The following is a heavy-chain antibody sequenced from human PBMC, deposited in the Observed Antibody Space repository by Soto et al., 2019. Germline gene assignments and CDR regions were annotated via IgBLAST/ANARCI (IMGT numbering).Heavy chain of an antibody. D-gene: IGHD5-12*01. J-gene: IGHJ6*03. V-gene: IGHV1-2*04. CDR3: ARESGGATATLDYYYFYMDV. Sequence: QVQLVQSGAEVKRPGASVTVSCRSSGDIFNDYYIHWVRQAPGQGLEWMGWINPNGGVTKYAKKFQGWVSMTRDTSIRKVYMQLSRLRSDDTAVYYCARESGGATATLDYYYFYMDVWGTGTTVTVSS. CDR2: INPNGGVT. CDR1: GDIFNDYY.